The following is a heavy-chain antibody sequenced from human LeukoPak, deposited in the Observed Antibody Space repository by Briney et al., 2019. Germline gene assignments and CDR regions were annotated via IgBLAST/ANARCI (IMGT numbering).Heavy chain of an antibody. CDR2: IYPGGDS. CDR1: GFNVSSKH. D-gene: IGHD4-17*01. Sequence: GASLRLSCAASGFNVSSKHMNWVRQAPGKGLEWVSGIYPGGDSYYADSLKGRFIISRDISKNTVFLQMNSLRDEDTAVYYCARLNFGDDYWGQGALVTVSS. V-gene: IGHV3-53*01. CDR3: ARLNFGDDY. J-gene: IGHJ4*02.